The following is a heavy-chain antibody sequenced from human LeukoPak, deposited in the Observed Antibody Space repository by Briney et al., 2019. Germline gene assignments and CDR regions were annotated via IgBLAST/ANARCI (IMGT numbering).Heavy chain of an antibody. CDR2: VSGSGGST. CDR1: GITLANYG. J-gene: IGHJ4*02. CDR3: AKRGVVIRVILVGFHKEAYYFDS. V-gene: IGHV3-23*01. D-gene: IGHD3-22*01. Sequence: GGPLRLSCVVSGITLANYGMSWVRQAPGKGLEWVAGVSGSGGSTNYADSVKGRFTISRDNPKNTLYLQMNSLRAEDTAVYFCAKRGVVIRVILVGFHKEAYYFDSWGQGALVNVSS.